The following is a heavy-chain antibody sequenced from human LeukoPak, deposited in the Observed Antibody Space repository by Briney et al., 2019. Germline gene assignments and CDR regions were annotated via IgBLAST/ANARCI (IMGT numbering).Heavy chain of an antibody. CDR1: GYSISSGYY. CDR2: IYHSGST. CDR3: ASSTVTTYYYSYMDV. J-gene: IGHJ6*03. D-gene: IGHD4-17*01. V-gene: IGHV4-38-2*02. Sequence: SETLSLTCTVSGYSISSGYYWGWIRQPPGKGLEWIGSIYHSGSTYYNPSLKSRVAISLDTSKNQFSLKLSSVTAADTAVYYCASSTVTTYYYSYMDVWGKGTTVTVSS.